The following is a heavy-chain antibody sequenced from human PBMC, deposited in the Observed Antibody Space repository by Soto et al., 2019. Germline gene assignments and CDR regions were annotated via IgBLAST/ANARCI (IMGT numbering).Heavy chain of an antibody. CDR3: ARGAVGSAAMVQRFDY. CDR2: ISSSSSYI. Sequence: GGSLRLSCAASGFTFSSYSMNWVRQAPGKGLEWVSSISSSSSYIYYADSVKGRFTISRDNAKNSLYLQMNSLRAEDTAVYYCARGAVGSAAMVQRFDYWSQGTLVTVSS. V-gene: IGHV3-21*01. D-gene: IGHD5-18*01. J-gene: IGHJ4*02. CDR1: GFTFSSYS.